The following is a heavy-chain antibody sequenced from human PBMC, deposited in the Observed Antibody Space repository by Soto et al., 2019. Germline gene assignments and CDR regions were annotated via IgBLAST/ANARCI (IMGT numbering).Heavy chain of an antibody. Sequence: SETLSLTCTVSGGSISSGGYYWSWIRQHPGKGLEWIGYIYYSGSTYYNPSLKGRVTISVDTSKNQFSLKLSSVTAADTAVYYCARVIRFLEWTLYYYYGMDVWGQGTTVTVSS. J-gene: IGHJ6*02. V-gene: IGHV4-31*03. CDR2: IYYSGST. CDR3: ARVIRFLEWTLYYYYGMDV. CDR1: GGSISSGGYY. D-gene: IGHD3-3*01.